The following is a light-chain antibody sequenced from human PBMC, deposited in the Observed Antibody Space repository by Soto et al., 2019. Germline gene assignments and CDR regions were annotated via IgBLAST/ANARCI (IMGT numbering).Light chain of an antibody. CDR2: EVN. J-gene: IGLJ3*02. Sequence: QSALTQPASVSASPGQSITISCTGTSSDVGGYKFVSWYQHHPGKAPKLMIYEVNNRPSGVSNRFSGSKSGNTASLTISGLQPEDEAYYYCLSYTSANTRVFGGGTKVTVL. CDR1: SSDVGGYKF. V-gene: IGLV2-14*01. CDR3: LSYTSANTRV.